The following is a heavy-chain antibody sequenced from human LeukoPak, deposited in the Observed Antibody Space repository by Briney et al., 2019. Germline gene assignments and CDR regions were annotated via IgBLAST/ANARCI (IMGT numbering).Heavy chain of an antibody. Sequence: GGSLRLSCAGSGFTFSNYGMNWVRQAPGKGLEWVSYVSTSSTTIYYADSVKGRFTISRDNAKNSLYLQMNSLRAEDTAVYYCARDRGFIGVFYNGIDVWGQGTTVTVSS. J-gene: IGHJ6*02. V-gene: IGHV3-48*04. CDR1: GFTFSNYG. D-gene: IGHD3-10*01. CDR3: ARDRGFIGVFYNGIDV. CDR2: VSTSSTTI.